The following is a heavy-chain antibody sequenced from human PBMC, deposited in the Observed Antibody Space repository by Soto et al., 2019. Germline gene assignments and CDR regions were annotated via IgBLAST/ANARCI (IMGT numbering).Heavy chain of an antibody. V-gene: IGHV3-30*18. Sequence: GGSLRLSCAASGFTFSSYGMHWVRQAPGKGLEWVAVISYDGSNKYYADSVKGRFTISRDNSKNTLYLQMNSLRAEDTAVYYCAKGRVVPAAMRAYYYYYYMDVWGKGTTVTVSS. J-gene: IGHJ6*03. CDR1: GFTFSSYG. CDR2: ISYDGSNK. CDR3: AKGRVVPAAMRAYYYYYYMDV. D-gene: IGHD2-2*01.